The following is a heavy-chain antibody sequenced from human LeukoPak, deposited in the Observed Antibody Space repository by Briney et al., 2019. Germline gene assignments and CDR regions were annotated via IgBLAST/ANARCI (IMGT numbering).Heavy chain of an antibody. J-gene: IGHJ4*02. Sequence: HPGRSLRLSCTSSGFTFGDYAMSWVRQAPGKGLEWVGFIRSKFYGGTTEYAASVKGRFTISRDDSRSIAYLQMNNLKSEETAVYYCSRGEAYSSGSYYLDYWGQGTLVTVSS. CDR1: GFTFGDYA. V-gene: IGHV3-49*04. CDR3: SRGEAYSSGSYYLDY. D-gene: IGHD3-10*01. CDR2: IRSKFYGGTT.